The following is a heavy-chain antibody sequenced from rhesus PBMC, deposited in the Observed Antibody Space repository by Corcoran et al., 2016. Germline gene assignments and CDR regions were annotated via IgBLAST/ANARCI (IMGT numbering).Heavy chain of an antibody. D-gene: IGHD6-25*01. CDR3: ASSPSGSWDYFDH. J-gene: IGHJ4*01. CDR2: IRSGGSN. CDR1: GGSIRSNY. V-gene: IGHV4-160*01. Sequence: QVQLHQWGEGLVKPSETLSLTCAVYGGSIRSNYWSWIRQPPGKGLEWIGRIRSGGSNNYNPSLKSRVTISIDTSNNQCSLKLSSVTAADTAVDYWASSPSGSWDYFDHWGQGVLVTVSS.